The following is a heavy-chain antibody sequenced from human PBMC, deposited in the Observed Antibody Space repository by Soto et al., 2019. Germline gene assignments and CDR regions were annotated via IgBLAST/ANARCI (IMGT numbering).Heavy chain of an antibody. J-gene: IGHJ6*02. V-gene: IGHV3-23*01. CDR1: GFTFSSYA. D-gene: IGHD6-13*01. Sequence: GGSLRLSCAASGFTFSSYAMSWVRQAPGKGLEWVSAISGSGGSTYYADSVKGRFTISRDNSKNTLYLQMNSLRAEDTAVYYCAKDRGIAAAGTHYGMDVWGQGTTVTVSS. CDR2: ISGSGGST. CDR3: AKDRGIAAAGTHYGMDV.